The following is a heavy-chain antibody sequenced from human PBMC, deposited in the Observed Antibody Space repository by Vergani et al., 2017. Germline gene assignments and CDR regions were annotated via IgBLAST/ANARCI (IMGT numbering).Heavy chain of an antibody. CDR1: GCSISSYY. J-gene: IGHJ4*02. CDR3: ARDSKGGVDY. Sequence: QVQLQESGPGLVKPSETLSLTCTVSGCSISSYYWSWIRQPPGKGLEWIGYIYYSGSTNYNPPLKSRVTISVDTSKNQFSLKLGSVTAADTAVYYCARDSKGGVDYWGQGTLVTVSS. D-gene: IGHD2/OR15-2a*01. CDR2: IYYSGST. V-gene: IGHV4-59*01.